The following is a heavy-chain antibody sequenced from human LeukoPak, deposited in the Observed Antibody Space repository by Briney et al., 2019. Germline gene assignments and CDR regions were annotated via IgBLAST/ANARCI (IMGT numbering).Heavy chain of an antibody. CDR3: ASLFDYYDSSVGDYFDY. V-gene: IGHV4-4*07. J-gene: IGHJ4*02. D-gene: IGHD3-22*01. CDR2: IYTSGST. CDR1: GGSISSYY. Sequence: SETLSLTCTVSGGSISSYYWSWIRQPAGKGLEWIGRIYTSGSTNCNPSLKSRVTMSVDTSKNQFSLKLSSVTAADTAVYYCASLFDYYDSSVGDYFDYWGQGTLVTVSS.